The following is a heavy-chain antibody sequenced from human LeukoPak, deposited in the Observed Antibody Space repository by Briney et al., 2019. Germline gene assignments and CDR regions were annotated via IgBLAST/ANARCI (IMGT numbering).Heavy chain of an antibody. Sequence: SVKVSCKASGGTFSSYAISWVRQAPGQGLEWMGGIIPIFGTANYAQKFQGRVTITADESTSTAYMELSSLRSEDTAVYYCAREGTYGDYEEGPLGYWGQGTLVTVSS. CDR3: AREGTYGDYEEGPLGY. J-gene: IGHJ4*02. V-gene: IGHV1-69*01. CDR2: IIPIFGTA. D-gene: IGHD4-17*01. CDR1: GGTFSSYA.